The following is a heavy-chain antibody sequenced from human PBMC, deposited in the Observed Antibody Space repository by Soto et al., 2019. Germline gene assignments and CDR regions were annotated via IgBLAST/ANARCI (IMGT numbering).Heavy chain of an antibody. CDR1: GFTFSSYG. CDR3: ARAGYSSGWYRTGEADYYYYYGMDV. J-gene: IGHJ6*02. D-gene: IGHD6-19*01. CDR2: IWYDGSNK. Sequence: GGSLRLSCAASGFTFSSYGMHWVRQAPGKGLEWVAVIWYDGSNKYYADSVKGRFTISRDNSKNTLYLQMNSLRAEDTAVYYCARAGYSSGWYRTGEADYYYYYGMDVWGQGTTVTVSS. V-gene: IGHV3-33*01.